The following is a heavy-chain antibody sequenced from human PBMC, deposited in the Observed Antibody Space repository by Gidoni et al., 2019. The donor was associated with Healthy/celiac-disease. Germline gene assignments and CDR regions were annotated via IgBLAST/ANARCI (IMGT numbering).Heavy chain of an antibody. J-gene: IGHJ6*02. Sequence: EVQLVESGGGLVQPGGSLRLSCAASGFTFSSYWMSWVRQAPGKGLEWVANIKQDGSEKDYGDSVKGRFTISRDNAKNSLYLQMNSLRAEDTAVYYCARVSSGWYSYYYYGMDVWGQGTTVTVSS. CDR3: ARVSSGWYSYYYYGMDV. V-gene: IGHV3-7*01. CDR1: GFTFSSYW. D-gene: IGHD6-19*01. CDR2: IKQDGSEK.